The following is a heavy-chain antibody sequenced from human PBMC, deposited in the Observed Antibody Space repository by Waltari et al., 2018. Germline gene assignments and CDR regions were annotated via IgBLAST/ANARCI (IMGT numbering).Heavy chain of an antibody. V-gene: IGHV1-3*01. CDR3: ARVEGAAGLDI. D-gene: IGHD3-16*01. J-gene: IGHJ3*02. Sequence: QVQLVQSGAEVKKSGASVKVSCKASGYTFTSYAMHWVRQAPGQRLEWMGWINAGNGNTKYSQKFQGRVTITRDTSASTADMELSSLRSEDTAVYYCARVEGAAGLDIWGQGTMVTVSS. CDR2: INAGNGNT. CDR1: GYTFTSYA.